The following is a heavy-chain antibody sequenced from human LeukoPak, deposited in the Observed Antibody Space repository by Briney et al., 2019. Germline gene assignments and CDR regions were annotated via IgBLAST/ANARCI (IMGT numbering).Heavy chain of an antibody. J-gene: IGHJ5*02. D-gene: IGHD3-10*01. V-gene: IGHV4-59*01. Sequence: SEPLSLTCTVSGGSISSFYWSWLRQSTGKELEWIGYIYYSGNTKYNPSLKSRITIAVDTSKNQVSLKLTSVTAADTAIYYCAREVHYYGSGTYFFWFDPWGQGTLVTVSS. CDR2: IYYSGNT. CDR3: AREVHYYGSGTYFFWFDP. CDR1: GGSISSFY.